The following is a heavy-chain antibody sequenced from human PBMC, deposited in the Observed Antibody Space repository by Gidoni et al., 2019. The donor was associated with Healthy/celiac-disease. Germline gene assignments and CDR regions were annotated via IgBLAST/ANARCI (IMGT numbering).Heavy chain of an antibody. CDR1: GFTFSSSA. CDR3: ASLGELWYFDL. Sequence: EVQRWESGGGWVQPGGSLRRACAASGFTFSSSAMSWVRQAPGKGLEWVSAIRGIGVSPYYADSVTGRFPISSDNSKNTLYLQLNSLSADDTAVYYCASLGELWYFDLWGRGTLVTVSS. J-gene: IGHJ2*01. V-gene: IGHV3-23*01. CDR2: IRGIGVSP. D-gene: IGHD1-26*01.